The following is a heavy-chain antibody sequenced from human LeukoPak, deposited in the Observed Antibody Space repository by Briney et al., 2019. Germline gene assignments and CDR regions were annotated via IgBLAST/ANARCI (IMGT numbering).Heavy chain of an antibody. J-gene: IGHJ4*02. D-gene: IGHD3-9*01. CDR1: GYTFTSYG. CDR2: ISAYNGNT. CDR3: ARWVLTGYYNDY. Sequence: GASVKVSCKASGYTFTSYGISWVRQAPGQGLEWMGWISAYNGNTKYAQKLQGRVTMTTHTSTSTAYMELRSLRSDDTAVYYCARWVLTGYYNDYWGQGTLVTVSS. V-gene: IGHV1-18*04.